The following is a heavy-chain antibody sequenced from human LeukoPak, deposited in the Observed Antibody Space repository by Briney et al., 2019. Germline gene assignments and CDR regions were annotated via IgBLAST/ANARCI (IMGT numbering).Heavy chain of an antibody. J-gene: IGHJ5*02. V-gene: IGHV3-66*01. CDR1: GFTVSSNY. CDR3: AREGFSYARGWFDP. Sequence: GGSLRLSCAASGFTVSSNYMSWVRQAPGKGLEWVSVIYSGGSTYYADSVKGRFTISRDNSKNTLYLQMNSLRAEDTAVYYCAREGFSYARGWFDPWGQGTLVTVSS. D-gene: IGHD2-8*01. CDR2: IYSGGST.